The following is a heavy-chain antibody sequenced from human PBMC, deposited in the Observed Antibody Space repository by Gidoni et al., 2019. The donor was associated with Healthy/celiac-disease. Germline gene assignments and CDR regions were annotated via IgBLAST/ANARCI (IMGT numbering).Heavy chain of an antibody. CDR3: ARGIAAAGTKGYYGMDV. V-gene: IGHV1-69*01. D-gene: IGHD6-13*01. J-gene: IGHJ6*02. Sequence: QFQLVQSGAEVTQPGPSVMVSCKASGGTLSSYAISWVRQAPGQGLEWMGGIIPIFGTANNAQKFQGRVTITADESTSTAYMELSSLRSEDTAVYYCARGIAAAGTKGYYGMDVWGQGTTVTVSS. CDR2: IIPIFGTA. CDR1: GGTLSSYA.